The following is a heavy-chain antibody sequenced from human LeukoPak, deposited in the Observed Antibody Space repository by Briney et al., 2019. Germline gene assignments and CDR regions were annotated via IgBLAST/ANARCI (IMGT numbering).Heavy chain of an antibody. J-gene: IGHJ4*02. CDR2: INPNSGGT. D-gene: IGHD3-22*01. CDR3: ARANYDSSGYYRSFDY. Sequence: ASVKVSCKASGYTFTGYYMHWVRQAPGQGLEWMGWINPNSGGTNYAQKFQGRVTMTRDTSISTAYMELSRLRSDDTAVYYCARANYDSSGYYRSFDYWGQGTLVTVSS. V-gene: IGHV1-2*02. CDR1: GYTFTGYY.